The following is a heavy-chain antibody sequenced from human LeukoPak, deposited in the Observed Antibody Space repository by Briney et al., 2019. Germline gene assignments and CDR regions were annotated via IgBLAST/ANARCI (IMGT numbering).Heavy chain of an antibody. Sequence: PSETLSLTCTVSGGSISSYYWNWIRQPAGKGLEWIGRFYSSGGTYYNPSLKSPVSISVDKSKNQFSLKLSSVTAADTAVYYCARGSFGHFDRWGQGTLVTVSS. D-gene: IGHD5-18*01. J-gene: IGHJ4*02. CDR3: ARGSFGHFDR. CDR2: FYSSGGT. CDR1: GGSISSYY. V-gene: IGHV4-4*07.